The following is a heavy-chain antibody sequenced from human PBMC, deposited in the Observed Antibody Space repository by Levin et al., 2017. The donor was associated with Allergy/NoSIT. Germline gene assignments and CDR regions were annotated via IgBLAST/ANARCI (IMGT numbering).Heavy chain of an antibody. Sequence: ASVKVSCKASGYTFADYYLHWVRQAPGQGLEWMGWINPNSGGTDYAQKFQGRVILTRDTSISTAYMELSRLRSDDTAVYYCAGGNNGWYWYFDLWGRGTLVTVSS. D-gene: IGHD1/OR15-1a*01. CDR3: AGGNNGWYWYFDL. V-gene: IGHV1-2*02. CDR1: GYTFADYY. CDR2: INPNSGGT. J-gene: IGHJ2*01.